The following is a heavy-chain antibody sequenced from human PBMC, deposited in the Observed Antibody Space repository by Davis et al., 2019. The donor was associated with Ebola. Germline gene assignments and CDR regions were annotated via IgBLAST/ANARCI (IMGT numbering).Heavy chain of an antibody. J-gene: IGHJ4*02. CDR3: TSGNNWNDDY. D-gene: IGHD1-20*01. V-gene: IGHV3-7*03. Sequence: GESLKISCAASGFTFSSYWMSWVRQAPGKGLEWVANIKQDGSEKYYVDSVKGRFTISRDNAKNSLYLQMNSLKTEDTAVYYCTSGNNWNDDYWGQGTLVTVSS. CDR1: GFTFSSYW. CDR2: IKQDGSEK.